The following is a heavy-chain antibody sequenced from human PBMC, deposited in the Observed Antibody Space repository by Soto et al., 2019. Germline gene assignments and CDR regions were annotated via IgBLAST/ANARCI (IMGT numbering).Heavy chain of an antibody. CDR3: ARDRGTAMTGYLVDY. Sequence: GGSLRLSCAASGFTFSSYGMHWVRQAPGKGLEWVAVIWYDGSNKYYADSVKGRFTISRDNSKNTLYLQMNSLRAEDTAVYYCARDRGTAMTGYLVDYCGQGTLVTVSS. D-gene: IGHD5-18*01. V-gene: IGHV3-33*01. J-gene: IGHJ4*02. CDR1: GFTFSSYG. CDR2: IWYDGSNK.